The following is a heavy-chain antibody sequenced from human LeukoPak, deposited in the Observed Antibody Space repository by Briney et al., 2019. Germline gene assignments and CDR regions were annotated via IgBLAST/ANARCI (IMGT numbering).Heavy chain of an antibody. CDR2: INPHSGGT. Sequence: ASVKVSCKASGYTFIGYYLHWVRQAPGQGLEWMGWINPHSGGTSYAQKFQGRVTMTRDTSISTAYMELSRLRSDDTAVYYCARERSDCSGGSCYSEGLDYWGQGTLVTVSS. D-gene: IGHD2-15*01. V-gene: IGHV1-2*02. J-gene: IGHJ4*02. CDR1: GYTFIGYY. CDR3: ARERSDCSGGSCYSEGLDY.